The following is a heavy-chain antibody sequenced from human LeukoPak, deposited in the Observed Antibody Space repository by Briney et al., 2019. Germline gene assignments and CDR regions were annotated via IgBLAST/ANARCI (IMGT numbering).Heavy chain of an antibody. Sequence: GGSLRLSCAASGFTFSSYSMNWVRQAPGKGLEWVAYISSSSSTIYYADSVKGRFTISRDNAKNSLYLQMNSLRAEDTAVYYCARDVGYCSGGSCSNFDYWGQGTLVTVSS. J-gene: IGHJ4*02. CDR1: GFTFSSYS. CDR3: ARDVGYCSGGSCSNFDY. CDR2: ISSSSSTI. V-gene: IGHV3-48*04. D-gene: IGHD2-15*01.